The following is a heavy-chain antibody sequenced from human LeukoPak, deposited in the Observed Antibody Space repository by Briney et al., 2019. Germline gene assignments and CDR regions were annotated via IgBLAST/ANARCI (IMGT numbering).Heavy chain of an antibody. CDR3: ARDLGSWD. Sequence: GGSLRLSCAASGFTFSSHAMHWVHQAPGKGLEWVAVISYDGSNKYYADSVKGRFTISRDNSKNTLYLQMNGLRAEDTAVYYCARDLGSWDWGQGTLVTVSS. CDR1: GFTFSSHA. V-gene: IGHV3-30*01. J-gene: IGHJ4*02. D-gene: IGHD6-6*01. CDR2: ISYDGSNK.